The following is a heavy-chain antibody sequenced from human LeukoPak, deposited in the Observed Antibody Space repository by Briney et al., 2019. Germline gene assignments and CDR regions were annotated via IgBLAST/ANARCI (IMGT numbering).Heavy chain of an antibody. J-gene: IGHJ4*02. CDR2: IFPSGGEI. D-gene: IGHD2-8*02. CDR1: GFTFSTFA. CDR3: ATYRQVLLPFES. V-gene: IGHV3-23*01. Sequence: GGSLRLSCAASGFTFSTFAMIWVRQPPGKGLEWVSSIFPSGGEIHYADSVRGRFTISRDNSKSTLSLQMNSLRAEDTAIYYCATYRQVLLPFESWGQGTLDTVSS.